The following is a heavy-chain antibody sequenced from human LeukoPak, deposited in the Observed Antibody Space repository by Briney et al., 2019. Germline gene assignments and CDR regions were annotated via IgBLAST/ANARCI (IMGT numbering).Heavy chain of an antibody. Sequence: PGGSLRLSCAASGFTFSSYWMSWVRQAPGKGLEWVANIKQDGSEKYYVDSVKGRFTISRDNAKNSLYLQMNSLRAEDTAVYYCARGPRGSSSWLDYWGRGTLVTVSS. CDR3: ARGPRGSSSWLDY. CDR2: IKQDGSEK. J-gene: IGHJ4*02. V-gene: IGHV3-7*01. D-gene: IGHD6-13*01. CDR1: GFTFSSYW.